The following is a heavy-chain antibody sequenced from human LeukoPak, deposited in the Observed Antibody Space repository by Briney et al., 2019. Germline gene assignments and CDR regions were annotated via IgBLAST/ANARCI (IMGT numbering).Heavy chain of an antibody. V-gene: IGHV3-23*01. D-gene: IGHD2-2*01. CDR2: ISGGGGST. CDR3: AKTPVKEDIVVVPAAKLGGYYFDY. J-gene: IGHJ4*02. Sequence: GGSLRLSCAASGFTFSSYAMSWGRQAPGKGLEWGSAISGGGGSTYYADSVKGRFTISRDNSKNTLYLQMNSLRAEDTAVYYCAKTPVKEDIVVVPAAKLGGYYFDYWGQGTLVTVSS. CDR1: GFTFSSYA.